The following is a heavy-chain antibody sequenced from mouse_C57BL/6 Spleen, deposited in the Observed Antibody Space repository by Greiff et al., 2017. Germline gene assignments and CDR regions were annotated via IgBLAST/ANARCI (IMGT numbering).Heavy chain of an antibody. CDR1: GFTFSNYW. J-gene: IGHJ3*01. Sequence: DVKLVESGGGLVQPGGSMKLSCVASGFTFSNYWMNWVRQSPEKGLEWVAQIRLKSDNYATHYAESVKGRFTISRDDSKSSVYLQMNNLRAEDTGIYYCTAGGDGVFAYWGQGTLVTVSA. D-gene: IGHD1-1*02. CDR2: IRLKSDNYAT. V-gene: IGHV6-3*01. CDR3: TAGGDGVFAY.